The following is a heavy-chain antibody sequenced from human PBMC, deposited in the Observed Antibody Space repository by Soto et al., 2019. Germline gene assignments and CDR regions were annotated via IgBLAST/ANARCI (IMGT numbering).Heavy chain of an antibody. D-gene: IGHD3-22*01. V-gene: IGHV1-46*01. CDR2: INPSGGST. J-gene: IGHJ4*02. CDR1: VYSFTSYY. CDR3: ARVRRSSGYYYGY. Sequence: VASAKVTCKASVYSFTSYYMHWLRQAPGQGLEWMGIINPSGGSTSYAQKFQGRVTMTRDTSTSTVYMELSSLRSEDTAVYYCARVRRSSGYYYGYWGQGTPVTVSS.